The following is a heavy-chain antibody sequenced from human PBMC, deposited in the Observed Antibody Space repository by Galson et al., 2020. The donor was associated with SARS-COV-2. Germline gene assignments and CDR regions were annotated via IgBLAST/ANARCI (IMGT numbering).Heavy chain of an antibody. CDR1: GYSISSGYY. CDR3: SSTNYNDACDI. V-gene: IGHV4-38-2*02. J-gene: IGHJ3*02. CDR2: FYHSGST. Sequence: SETLSLTCTVSGYSISSGYYWGWIRQPPGKGLEWIGSFYHSGSTYYNPSLNRRVTISVDTTKNQFSQKLSFVTAADTAVYYCSSTNYNDACDIWGQGTMVTGSS. D-gene: IGHD1-1*01.